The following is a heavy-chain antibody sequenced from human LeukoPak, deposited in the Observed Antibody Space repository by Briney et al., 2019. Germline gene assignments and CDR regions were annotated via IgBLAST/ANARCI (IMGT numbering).Heavy chain of an antibody. CDR1: GDSMSGSSYY. CDR3: ARLWVSGDF. V-gene: IGHV4-39*01. CDR2: IYYSGST. J-gene: IGHJ4*02. D-gene: IGHD3-16*01. Sequence: PSGTLSLTCAVSGDSMSGSSYYWGWIRQPPGKGLQWIGHIYYSGSTYYNPSLKSRVTLSVDPSKSQFSLKLSSVTAADTAVYYCARLWVSGDFWGQGTLVTVSS.